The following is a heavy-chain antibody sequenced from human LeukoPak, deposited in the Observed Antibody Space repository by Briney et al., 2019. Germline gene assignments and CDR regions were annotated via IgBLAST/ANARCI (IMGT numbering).Heavy chain of an antibody. CDR1: GVTFSDHY. CDR2: FAHTGTTN. CDR3: VRTARLIDY. Sequence: GGSLRLSCAASGVTFSDHYISWIRQAPAEGLEWFSYFAHTGTTNMYRASVQGRFTVSRDTDNNLLFLQMNSLRADDTAVYFCVRTARLIDYWGQGTLVTVSS. V-gene: IGHV3-11*01. J-gene: IGHJ4*02. D-gene: IGHD3-3*01.